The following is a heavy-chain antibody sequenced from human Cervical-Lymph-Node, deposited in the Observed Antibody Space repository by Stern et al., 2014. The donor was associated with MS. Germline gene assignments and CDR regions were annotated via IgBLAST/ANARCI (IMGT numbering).Heavy chain of an antibody. CDR3: ARCDSSTRVYYYYGMDV. CDR2: ISAYKGNT. J-gene: IGHJ6*02. V-gene: IGHV1-18*01. Sequence: QLVQSGAEVKKPGASVKVSCKASGYTFTSYGISWVRQAPGQGLEWMGWISAYKGNTNYAQKLQGRVTMTTDTSTSTAYMELRSLRSDDTAVYYCARCDSSTRVYYYYGMDVWGQGTTVTVSS. CDR1: GYTFTSYG. D-gene: IGHD6-13*01.